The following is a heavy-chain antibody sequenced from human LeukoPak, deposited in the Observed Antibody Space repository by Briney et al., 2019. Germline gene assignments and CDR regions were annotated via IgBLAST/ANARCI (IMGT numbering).Heavy chain of an antibody. V-gene: IGHV4-39*01. J-gene: IGHJ6*03. CDR2: IYYSGST. D-gene: IGHD3-3*01. CDR1: GGSISSSSYY. Sequence: SETLSLTCTVSGGSISSSSYYWGWIRQPPGKGLEWIGSIYYSGSTYYNPSLKSRVTISVDTSENQFSLKLSSVTAADTAVYYCARYPRLSNYDFWSGETSYYYYYMDVWGKGTTVTVSS. CDR3: ARYPRLSNYDFWSGETSYYYYYMDV.